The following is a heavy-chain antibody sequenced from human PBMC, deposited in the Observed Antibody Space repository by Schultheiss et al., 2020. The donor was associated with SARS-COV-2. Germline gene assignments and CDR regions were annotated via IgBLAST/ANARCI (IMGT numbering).Heavy chain of an antibody. Sequence: SVKVSCKASGGTFSSYAISWVRQAPGQGLEWMGGIIPIFGTANYAQKFQGRVTITADESTSTAYMELSSLRSEDTAVYYCARAPWSVVQTHLDFFDSWGQGTLVTVSS. D-gene: IGHD2-15*01. J-gene: IGHJ4*02. CDR3: ARAPWSVVQTHLDFFDS. V-gene: IGHV1-69*13. CDR2: IIPIFGTA. CDR1: GGTFSSYA.